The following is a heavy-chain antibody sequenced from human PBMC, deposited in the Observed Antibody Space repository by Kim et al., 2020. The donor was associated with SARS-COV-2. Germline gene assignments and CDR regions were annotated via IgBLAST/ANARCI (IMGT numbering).Heavy chain of an antibody. V-gene: IGHV4-39*07. CDR2: IYYSGST. CDR3: ARVLGYYYGSGSYFPFDY. Sequence: SETLSLTCTVSGGSISSSSYYWGWIRQPPGKGLEWIGSIYYSGSTYYNPSLKSRVTISVDTSKNQFSLKLSSVTAADTAVYYCARVLGYYYGSGSYFPFDYWGQGTLVTVSS. J-gene: IGHJ4*02. CDR1: GGSISSSSYY. D-gene: IGHD3-10*01.